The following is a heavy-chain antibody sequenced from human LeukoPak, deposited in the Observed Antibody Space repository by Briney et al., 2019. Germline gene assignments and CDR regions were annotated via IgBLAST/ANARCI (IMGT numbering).Heavy chain of an antibody. CDR1: GGSISSSNW. J-gene: IGHJ4*02. Sequence: SETPSLTCAVSGGSISSSNWWSWVRQPPGKGLEWIGEIYHSGSTNYNPSLKSRVTISVDKSKNQFSLKLSSVTAADTAVYYCAREDVAVAGTVYYWGQGTLVTVSS. V-gene: IGHV4-4*02. D-gene: IGHD6-19*01. CDR3: AREDVAVAGTVYY. CDR2: IYHSGST.